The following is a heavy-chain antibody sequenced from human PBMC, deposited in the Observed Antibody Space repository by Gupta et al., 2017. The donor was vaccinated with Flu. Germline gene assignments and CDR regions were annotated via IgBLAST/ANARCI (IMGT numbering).Heavy chain of an antibody. CDR2: ISSSSSYI. D-gene: IGHD2-2*01. CDR1: GFTFSSYR. J-gene: IGHJ6*03. V-gene: IGHV3-21*01. Sequence: EVPLVESGGGLVKPGGSLRLACAASGFTFSSYRMNWVRQAHGKGLEWVSSISSSSSYIYYADSVKGRFTISRDNAKNSLFLQMNSLRAEDTAVYYCARDLTSCYGQCYYFYYMDVWGKGTTVTVS. CDR3: ARDLTSCYGQCYYFYYMDV.